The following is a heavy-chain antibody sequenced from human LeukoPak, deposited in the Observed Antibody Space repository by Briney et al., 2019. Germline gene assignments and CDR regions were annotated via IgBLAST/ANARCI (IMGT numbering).Heavy chain of an antibody. D-gene: IGHD3-3*01. V-gene: IGHV4-34*01. J-gene: IGHJ4*02. CDR1: GRSFSGYY. Sequence: SETLSLTCAVYGRSFSGYYWSWIRQPPGKGLEWIGEINHSGSTNYNPSLKSRVTISVDRSKNQFSLKLSSVTAADTAVYYCATRYHDFWSGLDYWGQGTLVTVSS. CDR3: ATRYHDFWSGLDY. CDR2: INHSGST.